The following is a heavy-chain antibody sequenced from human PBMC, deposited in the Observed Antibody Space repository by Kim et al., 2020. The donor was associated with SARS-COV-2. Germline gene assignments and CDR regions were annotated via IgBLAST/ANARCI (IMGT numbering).Heavy chain of an antibody. V-gene: IGHV3-43D*03. CDR1: GFTFDDYA. CDR2: ISWDGGST. CDR3: AKDMGDHSSGWSSYYYYYGMDV. J-gene: IGHJ6*02. Sequence: GGSLRLSCAASGFTFDDYAMHWVRQAPGKGLEWVSLISWDGGSTYYADSVKGRFTISRDNSKNSLYLQMNSLRAEDTALYYCAKDMGDHSSGWSSYYYYYGMDVWGQGTTVTVSS. D-gene: IGHD6-19*01.